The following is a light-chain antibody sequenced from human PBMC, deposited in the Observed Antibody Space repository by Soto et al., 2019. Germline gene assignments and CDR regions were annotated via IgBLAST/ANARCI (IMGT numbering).Light chain of an antibody. CDR3: QSYDSSLSVV. CDR2: GNS. J-gene: IGLJ2*01. Sequence: QSVLTQPPSVSGAPGQTVTISCTGSSSNIGAGYDVHWYQQLPGTAPKLLIYGNSNRPSGVPDRFSGSKSGTSDSLAITGLQAEDEADYYCQSYDSSLSVVFGGGTKVTVL. CDR1: SSNIGAGYD. V-gene: IGLV1-40*01.